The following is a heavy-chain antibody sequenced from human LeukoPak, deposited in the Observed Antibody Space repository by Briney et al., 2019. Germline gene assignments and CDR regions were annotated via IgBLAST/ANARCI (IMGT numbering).Heavy chain of an antibody. CDR1: GFTVSSNY. J-gene: IGHJ3*02. Sequence: GGSLRLSCAASGFTVSSNYMSWVRQAPGKGLEWVSVIYSGGSTYYADSVKGRFTISRDNSKNTLYLQMNSLRAEDTAVYYCARMAGSYSPAGAFDIWGQGTMVTVSS. V-gene: IGHV3-53*01. CDR3: ARMAGSYSPAGAFDI. CDR2: IYSGGST. D-gene: IGHD1-26*01.